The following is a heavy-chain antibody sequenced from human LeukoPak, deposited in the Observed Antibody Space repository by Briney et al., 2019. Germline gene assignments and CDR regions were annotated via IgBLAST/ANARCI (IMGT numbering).Heavy chain of an antibody. V-gene: IGHV4-39*01. CDR1: GGSISSSSYY. CDR2: IYYSGST. CDR3: ARLGENFDY. D-gene: IGHD2-21*01. J-gene: IGHJ4*02. Sequence: SETLSLTCTVSGGSISSSSYYWGWIRQPPGKGLEWIGSIYYSGSTYYNPSLKSRVTISVDTSKNQFSLKLSSVTAADTAVYYCARLGENFDYWGQGTLVTASS.